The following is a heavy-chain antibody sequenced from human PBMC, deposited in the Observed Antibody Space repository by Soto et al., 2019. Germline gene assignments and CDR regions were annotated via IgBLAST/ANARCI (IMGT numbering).Heavy chain of an antibody. CDR3: ARGFAGFDP. Sequence: GGSLRLSCAASGFTFSRYWMHWVRQAPGKGLVWVSRIDSETATTSYADSVKGRFTMSRDNAKNTLYLQMNSLRAEDTAVYYCARGFAGFDPWGQGTLVTVSS. J-gene: IGHJ5*02. V-gene: IGHV3-74*01. CDR1: GFTFSRYW. D-gene: IGHD3-16*01. CDR2: IDSETATT.